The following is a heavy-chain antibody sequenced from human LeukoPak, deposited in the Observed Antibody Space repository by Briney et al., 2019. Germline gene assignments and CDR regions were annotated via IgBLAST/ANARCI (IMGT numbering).Heavy chain of an antibody. CDR3: ARGDSSGWYGWFDP. CDR2: IKQDGSEK. J-gene: IGHJ5*02. V-gene: IGHV3-7*03. Sequence: GGSLRLSCAAPGFTFSSYWMSWVRQAPGKGLEWVANIKQDGSEKYYVDSVKGRFTISRDNAKNSLYLQMNSLRAEDTAVYYCARGDSSGWYGWFDPWGQGTLVTVSS. CDR1: GFTFSSYW. D-gene: IGHD6-19*01.